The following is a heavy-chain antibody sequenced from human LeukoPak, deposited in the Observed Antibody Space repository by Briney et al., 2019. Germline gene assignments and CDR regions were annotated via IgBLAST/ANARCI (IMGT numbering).Heavy chain of an antibody. CDR1: GASFSEYY. V-gene: IGHV4-34*01. CDR3: ATGSQLGSYNWFDP. CDR2: TDHSRST. D-gene: IGHD1-1*01. J-gene: IGHJ5*02. Sequence: PAETLSLTRAVYGASFSEYYWSWLRQPPGKGLEWIGETDHSRSTKYNPSLRGRVTISLDTSKNQFSLDLTSVTAADTAVYYCATGSQLGSYNWFDPWGRGTQVSVSS.